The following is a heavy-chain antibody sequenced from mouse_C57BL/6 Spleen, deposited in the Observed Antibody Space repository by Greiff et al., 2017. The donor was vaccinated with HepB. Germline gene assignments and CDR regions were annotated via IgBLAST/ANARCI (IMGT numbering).Heavy chain of an antibody. V-gene: IGHV1-26*01. CDR2: INPNNGGT. CDR3: ARWGLRRGMDY. Sequence: EVKLMESGPELVKPGASVKISCKASGYTFTDYYMNWVKQSHGKSLEWIGDINPNNGGTSYNQKFKGKATLTVDKSSSTAYMELRSLTSEDSAVYYCARWGLRRGMDYWGQGTSVTVSS. D-gene: IGHD2-4*01. J-gene: IGHJ4*01. CDR1: GYTFTDYY.